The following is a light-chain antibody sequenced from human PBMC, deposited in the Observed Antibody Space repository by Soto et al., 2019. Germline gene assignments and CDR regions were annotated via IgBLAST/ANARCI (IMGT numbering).Light chain of an antibody. CDR2: DAS. CDR1: QDISNY. J-gene: IGKJ1*01. V-gene: IGKV1-33*01. CDR3: QQYDNLWWT. Sequence: DIQMTQSPSSLSASVGDRVTITCQASQDISNYLNWYQQKPGKAPKLLIYDASNLETGVPSRFSGSGSGTDFTFTIISLQPEDIATYYCQQYDNLWWTFGQGTKVEIK.